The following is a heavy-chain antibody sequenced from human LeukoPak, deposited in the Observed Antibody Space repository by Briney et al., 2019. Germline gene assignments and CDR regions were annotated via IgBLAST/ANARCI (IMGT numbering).Heavy chain of an antibody. D-gene: IGHD3-22*01. CDR3: ARGRYYYDSSGYPYNWFDP. CDR2: IYHGGST. Sequence: SETLSLTCTVSGGSISSYSWSWIRQPPGKGLEWIGYIYHGGSTNYNPSLKSRVTISGDTSKNKFFLNLSSVTAADTAMYYCARGRYYYDSSGYPYNWFDPWGQGTLVTVSS. CDR1: GGSISSYS. J-gene: IGHJ5*02. V-gene: IGHV4-59*01.